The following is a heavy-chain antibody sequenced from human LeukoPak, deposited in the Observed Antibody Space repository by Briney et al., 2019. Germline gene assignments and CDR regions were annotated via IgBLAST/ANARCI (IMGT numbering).Heavy chain of an antibody. CDR2: ISDSGAYT. V-gene: IGHV3-23*01. Sequence: GGSLRLSCAASGFTFSSYAMSWVRQAPGKGLEWISTISDSGAYTYYADFVKGRFTVSRDNSKNMVFLEVNSLRAEDTATYFCAKGRILWFGEQSDFDYWGQGTLVTVSS. D-gene: IGHD3-10*01. CDR3: AKGRILWFGEQSDFDY. CDR1: GFTFSSYA. J-gene: IGHJ4*02.